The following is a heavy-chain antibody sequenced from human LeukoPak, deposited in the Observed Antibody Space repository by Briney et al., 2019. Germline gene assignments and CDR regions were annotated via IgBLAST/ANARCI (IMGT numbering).Heavy chain of an antibody. D-gene: IGHD6-19*01. V-gene: IGHV3-23*01. Sequence: GGSLRLSCAASGFTFSSYGMSWVRQAPGKGLEWVSDISGSGGSTYYADSVKGRFTISRDNSKNTLYLQMNSLRAEDTAVYYCARETSSGWWREVGYFDYWGQGTLVTVSS. CDR2: ISGSGGST. J-gene: IGHJ4*02. CDR3: ARETSSGWWREVGYFDY. CDR1: GFTFSSYG.